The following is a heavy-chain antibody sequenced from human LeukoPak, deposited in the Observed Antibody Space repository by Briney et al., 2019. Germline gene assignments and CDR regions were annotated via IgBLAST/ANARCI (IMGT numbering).Heavy chain of an antibody. CDR2: INHSGST. Sequence: PSETLSLTCAVYGGSFSGYYWSWIRQPPGKGLEWIGEINHSGSTNYNPSLKSRVAISVDTSKNQFSLKLSSVTAADTAVYYCARDNYSSSSPHFDYWGQGTLVTVSS. CDR1: GGSFSGYY. V-gene: IGHV4-34*01. CDR3: ARDNYSSSSPHFDY. J-gene: IGHJ4*02. D-gene: IGHD6-6*01.